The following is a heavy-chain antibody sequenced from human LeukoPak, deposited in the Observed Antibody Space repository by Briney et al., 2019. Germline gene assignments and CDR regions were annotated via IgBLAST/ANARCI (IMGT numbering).Heavy chain of an antibody. D-gene: IGHD3-9*01. Sequence: ASVKVSCKASGYTFTGYYMHWVRQAPGQGLEWMGWINPNSGGTNYAQKFQGRVTMTRDTSISTAYMELSRLRSDDTAVYYCARLEGLTGSLGDWGQGTLVTVSS. CDR2: INPNSGGT. CDR1: GYTFTGYY. J-gene: IGHJ4*02. CDR3: ARLEGLTGSLGD. V-gene: IGHV1-2*02.